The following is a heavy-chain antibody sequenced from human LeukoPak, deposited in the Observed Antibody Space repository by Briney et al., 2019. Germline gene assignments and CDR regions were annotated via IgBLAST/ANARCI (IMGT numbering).Heavy chain of an antibody. V-gene: IGHV1-18*01. D-gene: IGHD3-22*01. CDR2: ISAYNGNT. J-gene: IGHJ4*02. CDR1: GYTFTSYG. CDR3: ARSYYYDSSGYYYNYFDY. Sequence: ASVKASCKASGYTFTSYGISWVRQAPGQGLEWMGWISAYNGNTNYAQNLQGRVTMTADTSTSTAYMELRSLRPDDTAVYYCARSYYYDSSGYYYNYFDYWGQGTLVTVSS.